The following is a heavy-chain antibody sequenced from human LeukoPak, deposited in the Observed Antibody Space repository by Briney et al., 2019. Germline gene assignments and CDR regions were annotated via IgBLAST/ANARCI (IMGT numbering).Heavy chain of an antibody. CDR1: GFTFSSYA. J-gene: IGHJ4*02. Sequence: GGSLRLSCAASGFTFSSYAMSWVRQAPGKGLEWVSSISGSGDSTYYADPVKGRFTISRDNSKNTLYLQMNSLRAEDTAVYYCAKGSRQLGDYFDYWGQGTLVTVSS. CDR3: AKGSRQLGDYFDY. D-gene: IGHD6-13*01. V-gene: IGHV3-23*01. CDR2: ISGSGDST.